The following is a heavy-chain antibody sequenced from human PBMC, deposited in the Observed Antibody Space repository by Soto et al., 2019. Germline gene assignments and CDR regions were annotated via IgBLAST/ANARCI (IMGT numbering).Heavy chain of an antibody. D-gene: IGHD3-16*02. CDR2: ISHSGST. J-gene: IGHJ3*02. CDR1: GGSISSGAYY. CDR3: ARDAGELSSHAVDI. V-gene: IGHV4-31*03. Sequence: QVQLQESGPRLVKPSQPLSLTCTVSGGSISSGAYYWNWIRQRPGKGLEWIGFISHSGSTYFNPSLRSRATISMDTSKNKFSLKLAAVTAADTAEYYCARDAGELSSHAVDIWGQGTMVTVSS.